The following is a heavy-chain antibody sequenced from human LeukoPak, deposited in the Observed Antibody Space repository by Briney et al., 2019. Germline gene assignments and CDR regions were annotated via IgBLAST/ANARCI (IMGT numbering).Heavy chain of an antibody. Sequence: ASVNVACKASGYSLINNFMHWVRQAAGRGREWMGWINPNSGGTKYGQKFQGRVTMTRDTSISTVYMELSRLTYGATAVYYCARVYRYGSGSYYDFWGQGTLITVSS. D-gene: IGHD3-10*01. J-gene: IGHJ4*02. V-gene: IGHV1-2*02. CDR3: ARVYRYGSGSYYDF. CDR2: INPNSGGT. CDR1: GYSLINNF.